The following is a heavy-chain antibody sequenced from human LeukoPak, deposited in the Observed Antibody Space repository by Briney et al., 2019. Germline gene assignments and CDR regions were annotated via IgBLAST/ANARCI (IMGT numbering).Heavy chain of an antibody. Sequence: PSETLSLTCTVSGGSISSGDYYWRWIRQPPGKGLEWIGYIYYSGSTYYNPSLKSRVTISVDTSKNQFSLKLSSVTAADTAVYYCARASSSSSGYGYYYYYMDVWGKGTTVTVSS. D-gene: IGHD6-6*01. CDR2: IYYSGST. CDR3: ARASSSSSGYGYYYYYMDV. J-gene: IGHJ6*03. V-gene: IGHV4-30-4*08. CDR1: GGSISSGDYY.